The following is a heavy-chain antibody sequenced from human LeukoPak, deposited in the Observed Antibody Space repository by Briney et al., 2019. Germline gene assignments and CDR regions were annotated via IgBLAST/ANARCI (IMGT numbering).Heavy chain of an antibody. CDR2: IYYSGST. CDR3: ARGARYYYGSGTYYNGLFDY. V-gene: IGHV4-59*12. Sequence: SETLSLTCTVSGGSIISYYWSWIRQPPGKGLEWIGYIYYSGSTNYNPSLKSRVTISVDTSKNQFSLKLRSVTAADTAVYYCARGARYYYGSGTYYNGLFDYWGQGTLVIVSS. J-gene: IGHJ4*02. CDR1: GGSIISYY. D-gene: IGHD3-10*01.